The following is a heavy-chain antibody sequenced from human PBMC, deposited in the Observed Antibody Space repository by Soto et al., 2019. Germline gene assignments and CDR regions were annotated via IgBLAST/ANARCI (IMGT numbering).Heavy chain of an antibody. CDR1: GFTFSSYG. CDR2: ISYDGSNK. D-gene: IGHD3-16*02. J-gene: IGHJ4*02. CDR3: AKPSPPAQYVWGSYRYTNTSFDY. Sequence: QVQLVESGGGVVQPGRSLRLSCAASGFTFSSYGMHWVRQAPGKGLEWVAVISYDGSNKYYADSVKGRFTISRDNSKNTLYLQMNSLRAEDTAVYYCAKPSPPAQYVWGSYRYTNTSFDYWGQGTLVTVSS. V-gene: IGHV3-30*18.